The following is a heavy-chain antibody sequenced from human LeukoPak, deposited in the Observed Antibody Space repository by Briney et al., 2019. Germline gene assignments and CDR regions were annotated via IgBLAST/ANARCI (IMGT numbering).Heavy chain of an antibody. CDR1: GFTFSTYP. Sequence: GGSLRLSCGASGFTFSTYPMTWVRQAPGKGLEWVSSIGAGGISTYYADSVKGRFVISRDNSKNTLYLQMSSLRDDDTAVYYCAKYMVVDATRAFDYWGQGTLVTVSS. V-gene: IGHV3-23*01. D-gene: IGHD2-15*01. CDR3: AKYMVVDATRAFDY. CDR2: IGAGGIST. J-gene: IGHJ4*02.